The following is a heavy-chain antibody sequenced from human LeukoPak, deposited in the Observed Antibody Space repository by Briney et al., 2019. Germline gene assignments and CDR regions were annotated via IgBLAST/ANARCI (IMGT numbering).Heavy chain of an antibody. D-gene: IGHD3-10*01. J-gene: IGHJ4*02. CDR1: GFTFSTYW. V-gene: IGHV3-7*03. CDR3: AKDRHNYGSGICFDY. Sequence: GGSLRLSCAASGFTFSTYWMTWVRQAPGKGLEWVANIKQEGSEKYYVDSVKGRFTISRDNAKKSLYLQMNSLRAEDTAVYYCAKDRHNYGSGICFDYWGQGTLVTVSS. CDR2: IKQEGSEK.